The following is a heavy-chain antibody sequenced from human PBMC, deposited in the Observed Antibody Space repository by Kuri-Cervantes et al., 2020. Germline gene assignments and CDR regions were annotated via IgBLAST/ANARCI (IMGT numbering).Heavy chain of an antibody. D-gene: IGHD3-22*01. Sequence: LSLTCAASGFTFSSYGMHWVRQAPGKGLEWVAVISNDGSYKSYADTVKGRFTISRDSPKNTLYLQMNSLRAEDTAVYYCARDNRDYDSIAFDIWGQGTMVTVSS. CDR3: ARDNRDYDSIAFDI. CDR1: GFTFSSYG. V-gene: IGHV3-30*03. J-gene: IGHJ3*02. CDR2: ISNDGSYK.